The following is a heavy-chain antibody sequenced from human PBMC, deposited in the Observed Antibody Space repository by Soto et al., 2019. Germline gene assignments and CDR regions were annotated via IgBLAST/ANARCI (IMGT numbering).Heavy chain of an antibody. V-gene: IGHV1-69*01. CDR1: GGTFSSYA. J-gene: IGHJ4*02. CDR3: ASFGHAFYTVVTEWYFDY. D-gene: IGHD2-15*01. Sequence: QVQLVQSGAEVKKPGSSVKVSCKASGGTFSSYAISWVRQAPGQGLEWMGGIIPVFGTANYAQRFQGRVTITADESTSTAYMELSSLRSEDTAVYYCASFGHAFYTVVTEWYFDYWGQGTLVTVSS. CDR2: IIPVFGTA.